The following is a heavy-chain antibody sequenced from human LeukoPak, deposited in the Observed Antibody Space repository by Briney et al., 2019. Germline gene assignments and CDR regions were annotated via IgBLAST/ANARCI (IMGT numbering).Heavy chain of an antibody. Sequence: GGSLRFSCAASGFTFSSYAMSWVRQAPGKGLEWVSAISGSGGSTYYADSVKGRFTISRDNSKNTLYLQMNSLRAEDTAVYYCAKEPSSPYYYDSSGYQAYWGQGTLVTVSS. J-gene: IGHJ4*02. V-gene: IGHV3-23*01. CDR2: ISGSGGST. CDR3: AKEPSSPYYYDSSGYQAY. CDR1: GFTFSSYA. D-gene: IGHD3-22*01.